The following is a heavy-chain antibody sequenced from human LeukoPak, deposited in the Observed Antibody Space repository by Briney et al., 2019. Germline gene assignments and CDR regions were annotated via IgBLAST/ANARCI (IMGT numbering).Heavy chain of an antibody. J-gene: IGHJ6*03. Sequence: PGGSLRLSCAASGFTFSSYAMSWVRQAPGKGLEWVSAISGSGGSTYYADSVKGRFTISRDNSKNTLYLQMNSLRAEDTAVYYCAGRTAAQDNYMDVWGKGTTVTISS. CDR2: ISGSGGST. CDR3: AGRTAAQDNYMDV. V-gene: IGHV3-23*01. D-gene: IGHD5-18*01. CDR1: GFTFSSYA.